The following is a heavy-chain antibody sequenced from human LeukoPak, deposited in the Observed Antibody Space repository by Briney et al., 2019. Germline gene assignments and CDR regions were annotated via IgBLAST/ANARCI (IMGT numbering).Heavy chain of an antibody. Sequence: GGSLRLSCAASGFTFSGYWMSWVRQAPGKGLEWVSYISSSGSTIYYADSVKGRFTISRDNAKNSLYLQMNSLRAEDTAVYYCASPDSSGYYDFDYWGQGTLVTVSS. J-gene: IGHJ4*02. V-gene: IGHV3-11*04. D-gene: IGHD3-22*01. CDR3: ASPDSSGYYDFDY. CDR2: ISSSGSTI. CDR1: GFTFSGYW.